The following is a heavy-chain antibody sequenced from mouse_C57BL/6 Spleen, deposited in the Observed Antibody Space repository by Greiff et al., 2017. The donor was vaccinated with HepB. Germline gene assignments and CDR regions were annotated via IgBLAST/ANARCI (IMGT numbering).Heavy chain of an antibody. J-gene: IGHJ4*01. V-gene: IGHV14-3*01. CDR2: IDPANGNT. CDR1: GFNIKNTY. CDR3: GAVYYDYDNYAIDY. Sequence: EVQLVESVAELVRPGASVKLSCTASGFNIKNTYMHWVKQRPEQGLEWIGRIDPANGNTKYAPKFQGKATITADTSSNTAYLQLSSLTSEDTAIYYCGAVYYDYDNYAIDYWGQGTSVTVSS. D-gene: IGHD2-4*01.